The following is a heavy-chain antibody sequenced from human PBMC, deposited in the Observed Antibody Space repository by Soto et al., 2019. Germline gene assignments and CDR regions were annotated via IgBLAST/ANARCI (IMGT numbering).Heavy chain of an antibody. CDR1: GFTFSNYA. J-gene: IGHJ4*02. V-gene: IGHV3-23*01. CDR2: ITYSGGST. D-gene: IGHD3-10*01. CDR3: ATLNNRPESNDY. Sequence: EVQLLESGGGLVQPGGSLRLSCVASGFTFSNYAMSWVRQAPGKGLEWVSGITYSGGSTFYTDSVKGQFTVSRDNSKNTLYRQMNSLRSEDTAVYYCATLNNRPESNDYWGQGTLVTVSS.